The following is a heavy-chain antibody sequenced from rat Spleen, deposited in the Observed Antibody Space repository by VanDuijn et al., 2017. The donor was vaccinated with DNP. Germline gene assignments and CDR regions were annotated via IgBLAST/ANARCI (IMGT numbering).Heavy chain of an antibody. CDR1: GYSITSNY. CDR3: ARWTRYFDY. V-gene: IGHV3-1*01. D-gene: IGHD1-7*01. J-gene: IGHJ2*01. CDR2: ISYSGST. Sequence: EVQLQESGSGLVKPSQSLSLTCSVTGYSITSNYWGWIQKFPGNKMEYIGHISYSGSTNYNPSLKSRISITRDTSNNHFFLHLNSVTTEDTATYYCARWTRYFDYWGQGVMVTVSS.